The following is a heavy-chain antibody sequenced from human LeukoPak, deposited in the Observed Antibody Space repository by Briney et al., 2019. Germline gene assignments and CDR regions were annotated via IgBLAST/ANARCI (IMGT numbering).Heavy chain of an antibody. J-gene: IGHJ3*02. CDR1: GYGFTTYW. Sequence: GESLKIYCKGSGYGFTTYWIGWVRQMPGKGLEWMGIIYPGDSDTRYSPSFQGQATISADKSTSTAYLQWSSLKASDTAIYYCARPLDDSSGTAAFDIWGQGTMVTVSS. V-gene: IGHV5-51*01. D-gene: IGHD3-22*01. CDR3: ARPLDDSSGTAAFDI. CDR2: IYPGDSDT.